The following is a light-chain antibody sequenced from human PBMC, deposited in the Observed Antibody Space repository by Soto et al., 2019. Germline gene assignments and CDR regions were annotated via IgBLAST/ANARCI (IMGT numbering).Light chain of an antibody. CDR2: DIS. V-gene: IGKV1-33*01. J-gene: IGKJ2*01. CDR1: QVINNY. CDR3: QQYETLPYT. Sequence: DLQMTQSASSLSASVGDRVTITCQASQVINNYLNWYQQKPGKAPKLLIYDISTLEIGVPTRFGGGGSVTDFTLTITGLQPEDCATYFCQQYETLPYTFGRGTKLEI.